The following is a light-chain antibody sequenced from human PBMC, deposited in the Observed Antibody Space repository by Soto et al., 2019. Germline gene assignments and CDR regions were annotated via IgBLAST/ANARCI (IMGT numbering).Light chain of an antibody. CDR1: QDISIW. J-gene: IGKJ5*01. CDR3: QQASSFPPT. CDR2: AAS. V-gene: IGKV1-12*01. Sequence: IQMTQSPSSASASVLYRVTITCRASQDISIWLAWYQQKPGKAPKIMIYAASSLQGGVPSRFSGSGSGTEFTLTISSLQPEDFATYYCQQASSFPPTFGQGTRLENK.